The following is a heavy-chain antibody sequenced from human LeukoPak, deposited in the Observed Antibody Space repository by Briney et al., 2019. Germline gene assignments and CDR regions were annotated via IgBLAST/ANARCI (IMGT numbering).Heavy chain of an antibody. Sequence: GGSLRLACAASGFTFSSYEMNWVRQAPGKGLEWVSYISSSGSTIYYADSVKGRFTISRDNAKNSLYLQMNSLRAEDTAVYYCARGMWLVTLDYWGQGTLVTVSS. J-gene: IGHJ4*02. V-gene: IGHV3-48*03. D-gene: IGHD6-19*01. CDR1: GFTFSSYE. CDR2: ISSSGSTI. CDR3: ARGMWLVTLDY.